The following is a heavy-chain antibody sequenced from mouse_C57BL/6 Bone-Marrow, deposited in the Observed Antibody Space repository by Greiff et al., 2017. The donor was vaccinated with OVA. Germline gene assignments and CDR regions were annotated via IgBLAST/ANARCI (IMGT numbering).Heavy chain of an antibody. D-gene: IGHD2-4*01. J-gene: IGHJ2*01. CDR3: ARRGLRLDY. CDR1: GYTFTDYY. CDR2: INPNNGGT. Sequence: EVQLQQSGPELVKPGASVKISCKASGYTFTDYYMNWVKQSHGKSLEWIGDINPNNGGTSYNQKFKGKATLTVDKSSSTAYMELRSLTSEDSAVYYCARRGLRLDYWGRGTTLTVSS. V-gene: IGHV1-26*01.